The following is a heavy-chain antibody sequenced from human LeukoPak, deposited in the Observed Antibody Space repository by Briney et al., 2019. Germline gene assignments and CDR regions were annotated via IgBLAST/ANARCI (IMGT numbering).Heavy chain of an antibody. V-gene: IGHV4-59*01. CDR2: IFYSGST. J-gene: IGHJ5*02. Sequence: SETLSLTCTVSGGSLTNYYWSWIRQSPGKGLEWIGYIFYSGSTSYNPSLKSRVTISVDTSKNQFSLILKSVTAADTAVYYCAKDHPHFDPWGQGTLVTVSS. CDR1: GGSLTNYY. CDR3: AKDHPHFDP.